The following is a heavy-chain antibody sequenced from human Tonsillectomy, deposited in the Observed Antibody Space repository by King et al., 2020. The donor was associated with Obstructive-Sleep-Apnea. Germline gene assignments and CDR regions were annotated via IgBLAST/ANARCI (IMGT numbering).Heavy chain of an antibody. CDR1: GFTFSSYA. D-gene: IGHD4-17*01. Sequence: VQLVESGGGVVQPGRSLRLSCAASGFTFSSYAMHWVRQAPGKGLELVAVISYDGSNKYYADSVKGRFTISRDNSKNTLYLQMNSLRAEDTAVYYCARDYLYGDYPDYWGQGTLVTVSS. V-gene: IGHV3-30-3*01. CDR3: ARDYLYGDYPDY. J-gene: IGHJ4*02. CDR2: ISYDGSNK.